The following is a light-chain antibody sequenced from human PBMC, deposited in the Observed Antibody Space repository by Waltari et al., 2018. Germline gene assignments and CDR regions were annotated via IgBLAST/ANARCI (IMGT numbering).Light chain of an antibody. CDR2: DAS. V-gene: IGKV1-33*01. Sequence: DLQMTPSPSSLSASVGDRVTITCQASQDISNYLNWYQQKPGTAPKLLIYDASNLETGVPSRFSGSGSGTDFTFTISSLQPEDIATYYCQQYDNLPLTFGGGTKVEIK. CDR3: QQYDNLPLT. CDR1: QDISNY. J-gene: IGKJ4*01.